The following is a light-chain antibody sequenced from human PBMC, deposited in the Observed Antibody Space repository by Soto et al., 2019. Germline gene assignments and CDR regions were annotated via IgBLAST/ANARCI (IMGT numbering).Light chain of an antibody. Sequence: MTQSPSTLPASVGDRVTITCRASQSISNWLAWYQQKPGQAPRLLIYGASTRATGIPDRFSGSGSGTEFTLTISSLQSEDFAVYYCQHYNNWLGTFGGGTKVEIK. V-gene: IGKV3-15*01. J-gene: IGKJ4*01. CDR2: GAS. CDR3: QHYNNWLGT. CDR1: QSISNW.